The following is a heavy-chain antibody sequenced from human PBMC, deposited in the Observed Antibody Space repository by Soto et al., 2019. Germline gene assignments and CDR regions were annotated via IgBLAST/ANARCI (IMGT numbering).Heavy chain of an antibody. Sequence: GASVKVSCKASGYTFTSYYMHWVRQAPGQGLEWMGIINPSGGSTSYAQKFQGRVTMTRDTSTSTVYMELSSLRSEDTAVYYCARIYYDSSGYSTNWFDPWGQGTLVTVSS. CDR1: GYTFTSYY. J-gene: IGHJ5*02. CDR2: INPSGGST. CDR3: ARIYYDSSGYSTNWFDP. V-gene: IGHV1-46*01. D-gene: IGHD3-22*01.